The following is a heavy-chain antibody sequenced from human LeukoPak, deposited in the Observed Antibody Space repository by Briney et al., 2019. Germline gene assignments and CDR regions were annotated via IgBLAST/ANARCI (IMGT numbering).Heavy chain of an antibody. V-gene: IGHV4-30-4*01. CDR2: IYYSGST. CDR3: ARASRDILTFDY. CDR1: GGSISSGDYY. J-gene: IGHJ4*02. D-gene: IGHD3-9*01. Sequence: SETLSLTCTVSGGSISSGDYYWRWIRQPPGKGLEWIGYIYYSGSTYYNPSLKSRVTISVDTSKNQFSLKLSSVTAADTAVYYCARASRDILTFDYWGQGTLVTVSS.